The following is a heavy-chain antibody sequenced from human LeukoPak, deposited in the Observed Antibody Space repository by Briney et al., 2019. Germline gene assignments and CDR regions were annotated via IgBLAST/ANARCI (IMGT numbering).Heavy chain of an antibody. Sequence: SETLSLTCTVSGGSVSSDSYYWSWIRQPPGKGLEWIGSISYSGSTYYNLSLKSRVTISVDTSKNQFSLKLNSLTAADTAVYFCARLGGVYGGYYFDYWGQGTLVTVSS. V-gene: IGHV4-39*01. CDR3: ARLGGVYGGYYFDY. CDR2: ISYSGST. D-gene: IGHD2-8*02. CDR1: GGSVSSDSYY. J-gene: IGHJ4*02.